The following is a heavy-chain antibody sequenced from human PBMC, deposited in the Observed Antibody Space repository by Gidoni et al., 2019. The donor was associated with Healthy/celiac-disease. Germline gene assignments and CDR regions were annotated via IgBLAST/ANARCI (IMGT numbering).Heavy chain of an antibody. J-gene: IGHJ4*02. CDR2: INPNSGGT. CDR3: ARGGEWLRIWDY. D-gene: IGHD5-12*01. V-gene: IGHV1-2*02. Sequence: GWINPNSGGTNYAQKFQGRVTMTRDTSISTAYMELSRLRSDDTAVYNCARGGEWLRIWDYWGQGTLVTVSS.